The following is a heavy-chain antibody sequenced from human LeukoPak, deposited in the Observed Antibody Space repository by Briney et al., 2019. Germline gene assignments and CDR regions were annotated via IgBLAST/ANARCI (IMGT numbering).Heavy chain of an antibody. D-gene: IGHD3-16*01. CDR3: AVAWRLGEFWFDP. V-gene: IGHV1-69*01. CDR1: GGAFSSYA. J-gene: IGHJ5*02. CDR2: IIPIFGTA. Sequence: ASVKVSCKASGGAFSSYAISWVRQAPGRGLEWMGGIIPIFGTANYAQKVQGRVTITADESTSTAYMELSSLRSEDTAVYYCAVAWRLGEFWFDPWGQGTLVTVSS.